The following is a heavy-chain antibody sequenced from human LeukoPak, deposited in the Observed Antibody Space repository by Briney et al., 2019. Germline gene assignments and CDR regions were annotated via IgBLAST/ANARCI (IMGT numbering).Heavy chain of an antibody. CDR3: ASGAPGDILPRGIDY. V-gene: IGHV4-30-4*08. J-gene: IGHJ4*02. CDR1: GGSISSGDYY. Sequence: SETLSLTCTVSGGSISSGDYYWSWIRQPPGKGLEWTGYIYYSGSTYYNPSLKSRVTLSVDTSKNQFSLKLSSVTAADTAVYYCASGAPGDILPRGIDYWGQGTLVTLSS. CDR2: IYYSGST. D-gene: IGHD3-10*01.